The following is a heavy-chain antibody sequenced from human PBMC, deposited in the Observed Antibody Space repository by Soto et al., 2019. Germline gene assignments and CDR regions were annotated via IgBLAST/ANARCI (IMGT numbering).Heavy chain of an antibody. V-gene: IGHV4-39*01. J-gene: IGHJ4*02. CDR2: IYYSGKT. Sequence: SETLSLTCSLSGASITSTTYFWAWIRQPPGKGLEWVGSIYYSGKTYYNPSLKSRVTISVDRSKNQFPLQLSSVTAADTAVYYCAKNLPRTGRFDYWGQGALVTVSS. CDR3: AKNLPRTGRFDY. CDR1: GASITSTTYF.